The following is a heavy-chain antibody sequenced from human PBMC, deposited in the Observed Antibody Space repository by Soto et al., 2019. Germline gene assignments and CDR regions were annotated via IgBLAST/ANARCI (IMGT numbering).Heavy chain of an antibody. CDR3: ARGRETYYYDSSGSSFDY. V-gene: IGHV3-33*01. Sequence: QVQLLESGGGVVQPGRSLRLSCAASGFTFSSYGMHWVRQAPGKGLEWVAVIWYDGSNKYYADSVKGRFTISRDNSKNTLYLQMNSLRAEDTAVYYCARGRETYYYDSSGSSFDYWGQGTLVTVSS. J-gene: IGHJ4*02. CDR1: GFTFSSYG. D-gene: IGHD3-22*01. CDR2: IWYDGSNK.